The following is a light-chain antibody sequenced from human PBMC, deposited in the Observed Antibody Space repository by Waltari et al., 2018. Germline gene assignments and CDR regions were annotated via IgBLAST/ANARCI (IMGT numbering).Light chain of an antibody. J-gene: IGKJ2*02. V-gene: IGKV1-5*01. CDR2: GAS. CDR3: QQYSGSSGT. CDR1: QTINIW. Sequence: DIQTTQSPSTLSASVGDRVTVTCRASQTINIWLAWYQQKPGKAPKLLISGASSLESGVPSRFSGSGSGTEFTLTISSLQPDDFATYYCQQYSGSSGTFGQGTKVEI.